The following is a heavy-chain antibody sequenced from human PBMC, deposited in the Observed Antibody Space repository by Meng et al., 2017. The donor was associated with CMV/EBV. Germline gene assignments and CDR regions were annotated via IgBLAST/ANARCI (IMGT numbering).Heavy chain of an antibody. CDR3: TTSYDFWSLYLDY. Sequence: GESLKLSCAASGFTFSSYWMSWVRQAPGKGLEWVANIKQDGSEKYYVDSVKGRFTISRDNAKNSLYLQMNSLRAEDTAVYYCTTSYDFWSLYLDYWGQGTLVTVSS. V-gene: IGHV3-7*01. CDR1: GFTFSSYW. D-gene: IGHD3-3*01. J-gene: IGHJ4*02. CDR2: IKQDGSEK.